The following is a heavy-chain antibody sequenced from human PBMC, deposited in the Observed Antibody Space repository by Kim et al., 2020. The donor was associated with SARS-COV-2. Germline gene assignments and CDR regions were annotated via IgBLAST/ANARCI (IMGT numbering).Heavy chain of an antibody. CDR3: TTATVTTRYYYYYGMDV. CDR1: GFTFSNAW. D-gene: IGHD4-17*01. J-gene: IGHJ6*02. Sequence: GGSLRLSCAASGFTFSNAWMSWVRQAPGKGLEWVGRIKSKTDGGTTDYAAPVKGRFTISRDDSKNTLYLQMNSLKTEDTAVYYCTTATVTTRYYYYYGMDVWGQGTTVTVSS. V-gene: IGHV3-15*01. CDR2: IKSKTDGGTT.